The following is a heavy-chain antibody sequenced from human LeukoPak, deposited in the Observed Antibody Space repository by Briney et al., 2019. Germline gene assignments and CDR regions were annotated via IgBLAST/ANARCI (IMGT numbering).Heavy chain of an antibody. V-gene: IGHV3-66*01. CDR2: IYSSGST. CDR1: GFSVSTNY. D-gene: IGHD3-22*01. CDR3: ARAVVVINNFDY. Sequence: GGSLRLSCAASGFSVSTNYMSWVRQAPGKGLEWVSVIYSSGSTYYADSVKGRATISRDTSKNTLYLQMNSLRAEDTAAYYCARAVVVINNFDYWGQGTLVTVSS. J-gene: IGHJ4*02.